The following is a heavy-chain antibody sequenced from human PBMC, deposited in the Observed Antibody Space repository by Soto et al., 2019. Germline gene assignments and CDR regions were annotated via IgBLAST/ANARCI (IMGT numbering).Heavy chain of an antibody. Sequence: QVQLVESGGGVVQPGRSPRLSCAASGFTFSSYAMHWVRQAPGKGLEWVAVISYDGSNKYYADSVKGRFTISRDNSKNTLYLQMNSLRAEDTAVYYCASSPPDSSSWGQYYYYGMDVWGQGTTVTVSS. J-gene: IGHJ6*02. V-gene: IGHV3-30-3*01. CDR2: ISYDGSNK. CDR3: ASSPPDSSSWGQYYYYGMDV. D-gene: IGHD6-13*01. CDR1: GFTFSSYA.